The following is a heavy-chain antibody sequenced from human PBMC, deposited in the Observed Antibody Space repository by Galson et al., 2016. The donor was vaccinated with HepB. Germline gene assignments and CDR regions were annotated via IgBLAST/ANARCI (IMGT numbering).Heavy chain of an antibody. Sequence: SLRLSCAAAGFSFSAVGMHWVRQAPGKGLEWVAVIWYDATKEYYAASVKGRFTISRDNSKNTLYLQMTSLRAEDTAVYFCARGSEYSSYWYGTFYYGMDVWGQGTTVTVSS. CDR3: ARGSEYSSYWYGTFYYGMDV. D-gene: IGHD6-6*01. CDR2: IWYDATKE. J-gene: IGHJ6*02. CDR1: GFSFSAVG. V-gene: IGHV3-33*01.